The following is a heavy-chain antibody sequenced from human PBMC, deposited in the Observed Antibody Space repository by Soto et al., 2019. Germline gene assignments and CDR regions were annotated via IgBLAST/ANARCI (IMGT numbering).Heavy chain of an antibody. CDR3: ARGEWWLFDY. V-gene: IGHV1-3*05. Sequence: QVLLVQSWAEEKKPGASVKVSCKASGYTFTRYAMHWVRQAPGQRLEWMGGINAGNGNTKYSQKFQGRVTITRDTYASTAYMELSSLRSEDTAVYYCARGEWWLFDYWGQGTLVTVSS. D-gene: IGHD2-15*01. CDR2: INAGNGNT. J-gene: IGHJ4*02. CDR1: GYTFTRYA.